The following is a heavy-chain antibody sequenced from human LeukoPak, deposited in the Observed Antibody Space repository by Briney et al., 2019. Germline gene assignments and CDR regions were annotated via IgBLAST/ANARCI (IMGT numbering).Heavy chain of an antibody. CDR2: ISISGGST. V-gene: IGHV3-23*01. D-gene: IGHD3-22*01. Sequence: QFGEALLLSCSTPVISISCHPRSTGRQAPGRVLGRESGISISGGSTSYADSVKGRFTISRDNPRNTLYMETNSLRAEDTALYYCAIMHPYYDGRGYWVQWGQGTLVTVSS. J-gene: IGHJ4*02. CDR3: AIMHPYYDGRGYWVQ. CDR1: VISISCHP.